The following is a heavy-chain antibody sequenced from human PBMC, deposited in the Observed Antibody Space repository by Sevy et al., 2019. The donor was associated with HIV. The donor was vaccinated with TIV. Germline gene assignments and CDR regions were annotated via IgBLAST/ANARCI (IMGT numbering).Heavy chain of an antibody. CDR3: ARVPNYGDYGIDY. CDR2: ISSSSSYI. D-gene: IGHD4-17*01. CDR1: GFTFTRHS. Sequence: GRSLRLSCAASGFTFTRHSMNWVRQAPGKGLEWVSYISSSSSYIYYANSVKGRFTISRDNAKNSVHLQMNSLRAEDTAVYYCARVPNYGDYGIDYWGQGTLVTVSS. V-gene: IGHV3-21*01. J-gene: IGHJ4*02.